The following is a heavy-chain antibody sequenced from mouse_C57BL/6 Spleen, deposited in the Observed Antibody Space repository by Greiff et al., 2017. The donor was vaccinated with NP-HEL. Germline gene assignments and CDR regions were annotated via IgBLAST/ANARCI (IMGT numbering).Heavy chain of an antibody. D-gene: IGHD1-1*01. CDR2: INPNNGGT. V-gene: IGHV1-26*01. Sequence: EVQLQQSGPELVKPGASVKISCKASGYTFTDYYMNWVKQSHGKSLEWIGDINPNNGGTSYNQKFKGKGTLTVDKSSSTAYMELRSLTSEDSAVYYCARSDYGSFDYWGQGTTLTVSS. CDR3: ARSDYGSFDY. CDR1: GYTFTDYY. J-gene: IGHJ2*01.